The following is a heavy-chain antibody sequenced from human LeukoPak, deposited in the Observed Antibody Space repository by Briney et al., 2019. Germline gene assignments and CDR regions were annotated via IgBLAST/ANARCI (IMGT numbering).Heavy chain of an antibody. CDR2: INHSGST. D-gene: IGHD3-3*01. V-gene: IGHV4-34*01. CDR3: ARLRFLEWLLRYYYYMDV. J-gene: IGHJ6*03. Sequence: SETLSLTCAVSDGSFSGYYWSWIGQPPGKGLEWIGEINHSGSTNYNPSLKSRVTISVGTSKNQFSLKLSSVTAADTAVYYCARLRFLEWLLRYYYYMDVWGKGTTVTVSS. CDR1: DGSFSGYY.